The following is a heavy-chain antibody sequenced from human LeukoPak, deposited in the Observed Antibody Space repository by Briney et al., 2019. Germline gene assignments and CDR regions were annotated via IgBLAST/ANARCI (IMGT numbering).Heavy chain of an antibody. CDR3: AKDMGSSSENAFDI. CDR2: ISGSGGDT. D-gene: IGHD6-13*01. V-gene: IGHV3-11*05. CDR1: GFTFTDSY. J-gene: IGHJ3*02. Sequence: GGSLRLSCAASGFTFTDSYMTWVRQAPGKGLEWLSYISGSGGDTNYADSVKGRFTISRDNAKNSLYLQMNSLRAEDMALYYCAKDMGSSSENAFDIWGQGTMVTVSS.